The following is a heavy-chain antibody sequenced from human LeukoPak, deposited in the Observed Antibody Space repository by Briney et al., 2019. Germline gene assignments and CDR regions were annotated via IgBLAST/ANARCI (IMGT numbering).Heavy chain of an antibody. D-gene: IGHD6-19*01. V-gene: IGHV3-30*04. CDR3: ARVGSSGWDFDY. CDR2: ISYDGSNK. CDR1: GFTFSSYA. J-gene: IGHJ4*02. Sequence: GGSLRLSCAASGFTFSSYAMHWVRQAPSKGLEWVAVISYDGSNKYYADSVKGRFTISRDNSKNTLYLQMNSLRAEDTAVYYCARVGSSGWDFDYWGQGTLVTVSS.